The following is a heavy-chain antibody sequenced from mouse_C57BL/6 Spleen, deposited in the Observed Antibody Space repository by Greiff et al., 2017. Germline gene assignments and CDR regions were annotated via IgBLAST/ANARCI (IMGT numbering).Heavy chain of an antibody. J-gene: IGHJ2*01. V-gene: IGHV5-6*01. CDR1: GFTFSSYG. CDR3: ERLYDGYYYFDY. Sequence: EVKLVESGGDLVKPGGSLKLSCAASGFTFSSYGMSWVRQTPDKRLEWVATISSGGSYTYYPDSVKGRFTISRDNAKNTLYLQMSSLKSEDTAMYYCERLYDGYYYFDYWGQGTTLTVSS. CDR2: ISSGGSYT. D-gene: IGHD2-3*01.